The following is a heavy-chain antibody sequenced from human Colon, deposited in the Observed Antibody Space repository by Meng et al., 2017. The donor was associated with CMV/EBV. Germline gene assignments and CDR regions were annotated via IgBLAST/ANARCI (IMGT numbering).Heavy chain of an antibody. J-gene: IGHJ6*02. CDR2: ISPDGTTA. CDR3: ARAPDCGGGSCNSYHYYGMDV. Sequence: WMHWVRQVPGKGLVWVSRISPDGTTATYADSVSGRCTISRDNAKNTVYLQMSNLGVEDTAVYYCARAPDCGGGSCNSYHYYGMDVWGQGTTVTVSS. D-gene: IGHD2-15*01. CDR1: W. V-gene: IGHV3-74*01.